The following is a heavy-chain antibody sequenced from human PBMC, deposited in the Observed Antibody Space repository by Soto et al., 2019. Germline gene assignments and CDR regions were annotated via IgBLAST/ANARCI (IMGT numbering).Heavy chain of an antibody. J-gene: IGHJ4*02. CDR1: GGTFSSYA. Sequence: SVKVSCKASGGTFSSYAISWVRQAPGQGLEWMGGIIPIFGTANYAQKFQGRVTITADESTSTAYMELSSLRSEDTAVYYCARPGDHYYDSSGYFDCWGQGTLVTVSS. D-gene: IGHD3-22*01. CDR2: IIPIFGTA. V-gene: IGHV1-69*13. CDR3: ARPGDHYYDSSGYFDC.